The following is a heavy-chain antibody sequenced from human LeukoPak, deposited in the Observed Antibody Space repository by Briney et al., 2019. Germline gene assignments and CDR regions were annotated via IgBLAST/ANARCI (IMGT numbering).Heavy chain of an antibody. CDR1: GGSISSYY. CDR2: IYYSGST. CDR3: ARRQQLWYHSDY. V-gene: IGHV4-59*08. D-gene: IGHD5-18*01. Sequence: SETLSLTCTVSGGSISSYYWSWIRQPPGKGLEWIGYIYYSGSTNYNPSLKSRVTISVDTSKNQFSLKLSSVTAADTAVYYCARRQQLWYHSDYWGQGTLVTVSS. J-gene: IGHJ4*02.